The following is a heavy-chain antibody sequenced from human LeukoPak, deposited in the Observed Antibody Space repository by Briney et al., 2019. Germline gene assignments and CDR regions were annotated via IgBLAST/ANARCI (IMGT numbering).Heavy chain of an antibody. J-gene: IGHJ4*02. V-gene: IGHV3-30*18. CDR2: IAHDASII. CDR3: AKGAYDFLEIAYFDY. Sequence: GRSLRLSCAASGFTFSTYGMHWVRQAPGKGLEWVADIAHDASIIYYADSVKGRFTISRDNSKNTLFLQMNSLRAEDTAIYYCAKGAYDFLEIAYFDYWGQGALVTVSS. D-gene: IGHD3-3*01. CDR1: GFTFSTYG.